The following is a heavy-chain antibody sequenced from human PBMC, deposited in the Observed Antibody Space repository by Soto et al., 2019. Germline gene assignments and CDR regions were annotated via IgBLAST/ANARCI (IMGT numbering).Heavy chain of an antibody. J-gene: IGHJ4*02. CDR3: ARGYCTSTTCYSRTYDS. V-gene: IGHV4-59*01. CDR1: GGSISSYY. CDR2: MYYSGST. D-gene: IGHD2-2*01. Sequence: QVQLQESGPGLVKPSETLSLTCTVSGGSISSYYWSWIRQPPGKGLEWIGYMYYSGSTNYNPSLKSRVTISADTSKKQLSLKLSSVTAADTAVYYCARGYCTSTTCYSRTYDSWGQGTLVTVSS.